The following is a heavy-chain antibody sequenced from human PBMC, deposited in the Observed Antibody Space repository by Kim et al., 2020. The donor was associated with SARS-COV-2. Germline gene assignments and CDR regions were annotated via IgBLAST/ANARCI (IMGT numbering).Heavy chain of an antibody. CDR3: ATGLRLRLLNYYYGMDV. J-gene: IGHJ6*02. CDR2: FDPEDGET. D-gene: IGHD5-12*01. CDR1: GYTLTELS. Sequence: ASVKVSCKVSGYTLTELSMHWVRQAPGKGLEWMGGFDPEDGETIYAQKFQGRVTMTEDTSTDTAYMELSSLRSEDTAVYYCATGLRLRLLNYYYGMDVWGQGTTVTVSS. V-gene: IGHV1-24*01.